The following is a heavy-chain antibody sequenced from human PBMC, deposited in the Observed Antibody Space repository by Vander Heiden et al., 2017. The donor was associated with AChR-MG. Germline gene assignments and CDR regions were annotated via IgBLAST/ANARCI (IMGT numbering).Heavy chain of an antibody. CDR1: GFSISSGYY. J-gene: IGHJ4*02. V-gene: IGHV4-38-2*01. Sequence: QVQLQESGPGLVKPSETLSLTCAVSGFSISSGYYWGWIRQPPGKGLEWIGSIYHRGITYYNPSLKSRVTISVDTSKNQFSLNLSSVTAADTAVYYCAIGEVERLVDYWVQGRLVTVSS. D-gene: IGHD1-1*01. CDR3: AIGEVERLVDY. CDR2: IYHRGIT.